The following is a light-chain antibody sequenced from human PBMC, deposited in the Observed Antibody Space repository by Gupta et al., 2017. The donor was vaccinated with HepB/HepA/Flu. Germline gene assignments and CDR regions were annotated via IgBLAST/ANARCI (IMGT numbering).Light chain of an antibody. CDR3: QQDYGFPT. J-gene: IGKJ1*01. CDR1: QSVLYSSKNKNY. CDR2: WAS. V-gene: IGKV4-1*01. Sequence: DIVMTQSPDSLAVSLGERATINCKSSQSVLYSSKNKNYLAWYQQKPGQPPKLLIYWASNRESGVPDRFSGRGSGTDFTLTISSLRAEDVAVYYCQQDYGFPTFGQGTKVEIK.